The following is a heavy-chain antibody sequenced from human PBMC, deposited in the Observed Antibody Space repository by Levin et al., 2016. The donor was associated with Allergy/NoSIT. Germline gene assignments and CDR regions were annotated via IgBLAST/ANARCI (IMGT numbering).Heavy chain of an antibody. CDR3: ARLFWAAVGNNLFDP. V-gene: IGHV4-39*01. Sequence: PGKGLEWIGHIYYRGRTYYNPYLKSRVTISVDMSENQFSLRLTSVTAADTAVYYCARLFWAAVGNNLFDPWGQGTLVTVSS. D-gene: IGHD6-13*01. CDR2: IYYRGRT. J-gene: IGHJ5*02.